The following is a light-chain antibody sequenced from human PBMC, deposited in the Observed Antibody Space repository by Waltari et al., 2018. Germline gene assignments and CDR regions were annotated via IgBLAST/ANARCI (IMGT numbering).Light chain of an antibody. CDR1: SSDVGGYDY. Sequence: QSALTQPRSVSGSPGPSVTISCTGTSSDVGGYDYVSWYQHHPGKAPKLSICDVTKRPSGVPDRFSGSKSGNTASLTISGLQAEDEADYYCCSYAGSYTHVVFGGGTKLTVL. J-gene: IGLJ2*01. CDR2: DVT. V-gene: IGLV2-11*01. CDR3: CSYAGSYTHVV.